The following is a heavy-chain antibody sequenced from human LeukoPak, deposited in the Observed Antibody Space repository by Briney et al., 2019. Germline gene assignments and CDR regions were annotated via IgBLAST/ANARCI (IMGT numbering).Heavy chain of an antibody. J-gene: IGHJ4*02. Sequence: ASVKVSCKPSGYTFTGYFMHWVRQAPGQGLEWRGWIYPSSGAKNYAQNFQGRVTMTRDTSISTAYMELSSLRSDDTAVYYCARDLEAAAALDYWGQGTLVTVSS. CDR1: GYTFTGYF. D-gene: IGHD6-13*01. CDR2: IYPSSGAK. V-gene: IGHV1-2*02. CDR3: ARDLEAAAALDY.